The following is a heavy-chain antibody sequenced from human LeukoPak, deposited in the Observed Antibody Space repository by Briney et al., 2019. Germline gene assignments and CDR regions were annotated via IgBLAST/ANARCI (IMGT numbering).Heavy chain of an antibody. CDR3: ARGNAVQMAYSIDY. CDR2: IYYSGST. D-gene: IGHD5-24*01. V-gene: IGHV4-39*01. J-gene: IGHJ4*02. Sequence: SETLSLTCSVSGVSISSISYCWGWIRQPPGKGLEWIGTIYYSGSTYYNPSLKSRVTISVDTSKNQFSLKLSSVTAEDTAVYYCARGNAVQMAYSIDYWGQGTLVTVSS. CDR1: GVSISSISYC.